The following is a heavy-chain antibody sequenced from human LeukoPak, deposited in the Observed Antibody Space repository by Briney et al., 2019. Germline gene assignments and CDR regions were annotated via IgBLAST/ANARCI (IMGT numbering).Heavy chain of an antibody. CDR2: IWYDGSNK. V-gene: IGHV3-33*01. D-gene: IGHD6-13*01. CDR1: GFTFSSYG. CDR3: ARDGGYSSSWTQFGYYYYYMDV. Sequence: PGGSLRLSCAASGFTFSSYGMHWVRQAPGKGLEWVAVIWYDGSNKYYADSVKGRFTIFRDNSKNTLYLQMNSLRAEDTAVYYCARDGGYSSSWTQFGYYYYYMDVWGKGTTVTASS. J-gene: IGHJ6*03.